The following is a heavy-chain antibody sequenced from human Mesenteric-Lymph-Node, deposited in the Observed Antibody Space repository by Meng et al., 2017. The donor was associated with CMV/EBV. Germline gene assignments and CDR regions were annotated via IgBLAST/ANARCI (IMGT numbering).Heavy chain of an antibody. V-gene: IGHV3-11*01. J-gene: IGHJ6*02. CDR3: ARLPRITIFGVVRIYYGMDV. CDR1: GFTFSDYY. Sequence: GGSLRLSCAASGFTFSDYYMSWIRQAPGKGLEWVSYISSSGSTIYYADSVKGRFTISRDNAKNSLYLQMNSLRAEDTAVYYCARLPRITIFGVVRIYYGMDVWGQGTTVTVSS. CDR2: ISSSGSTI. D-gene: IGHD3-3*01.